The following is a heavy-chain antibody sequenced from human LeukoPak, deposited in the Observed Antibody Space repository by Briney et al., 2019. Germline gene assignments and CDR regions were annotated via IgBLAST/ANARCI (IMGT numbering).Heavy chain of an antibody. J-gene: IGHJ4*02. CDR3: AALWFGELSSFDY. V-gene: IGHV3-43*01. D-gene: IGHD3-10*01. Sequence: GGSLRLSCAASGFTFDDYTTHWVRQAPGKGLEWVSLISWDGGSTYYADSVKGRFTISRDNSKNTLYLQMNSLRAEDTAVYYCAALWFGELSSFDYWGQGTLVTVSS. CDR1: GFTFDDYT. CDR2: ISWDGGST.